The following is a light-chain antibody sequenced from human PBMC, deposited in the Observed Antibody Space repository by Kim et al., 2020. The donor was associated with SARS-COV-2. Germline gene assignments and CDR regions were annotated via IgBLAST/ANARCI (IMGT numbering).Light chain of an antibody. CDR1: QSVSSN. Sequence: SPGERATLSCRASQSVSSNLAWYQQRPGQATSLLIYAASIRATGIPARFSGSGSGTEFTLTISSLQSEDFAVYYCQQYNNWPPELTFGGGTKVEIK. V-gene: IGKV3-15*01. J-gene: IGKJ4*01. CDR3: QQYNNWPPELT. CDR2: AAS.